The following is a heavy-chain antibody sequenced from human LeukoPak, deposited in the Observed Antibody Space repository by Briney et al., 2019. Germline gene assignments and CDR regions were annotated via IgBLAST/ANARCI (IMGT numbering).Heavy chain of an antibody. CDR3: ARGSPFDP. J-gene: IGHJ5*02. V-gene: IGHV4-59*12. Sequence: SETLSLTCTVSGSSISSWYWSWIRQPPGKGLEWIGYIYDSGNTNYNPSLKTRVTISVDTSKNQFSLKLSSVTAADTAVYYCARGSPFDPWGQGTLVTVSS. CDR2: IYDSGNT. CDR1: GSSISSWY.